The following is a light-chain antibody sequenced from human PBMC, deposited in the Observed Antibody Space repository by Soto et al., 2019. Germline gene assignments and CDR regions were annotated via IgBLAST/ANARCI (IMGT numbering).Light chain of an antibody. Sequence: DIQMTQSPSTLPASVGDRVTITCRASQSISSYLNWYQQKPGKAPKLLIYAASSLQSGVPSRFSGSGSGTDFTLTISSLQPEDFATYYCQQSYSTPNTFGQGTKVDIK. CDR3: QQSYSTPNT. V-gene: IGKV1-39*01. CDR2: AAS. J-gene: IGKJ1*01. CDR1: QSISSY.